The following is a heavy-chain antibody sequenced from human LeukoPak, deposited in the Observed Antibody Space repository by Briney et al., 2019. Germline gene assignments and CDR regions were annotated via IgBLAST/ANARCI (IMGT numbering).Heavy chain of an antibody. CDR3: AKSGSYGALH. CDR1: GFTFSNYW. CDR2: INTDGITT. J-gene: IGHJ4*02. Sequence: PGGSLRLSCAASGFTFSNYWMHWVRQVPGKGLVWVSLINTDGITTSYVDSVKGRFTISRDNAKNTLYLQMNSLRAEDTAVYYCAKSGSYGALHWGQGTLVTVSS. D-gene: IGHD1-26*01. V-gene: IGHV3-74*01.